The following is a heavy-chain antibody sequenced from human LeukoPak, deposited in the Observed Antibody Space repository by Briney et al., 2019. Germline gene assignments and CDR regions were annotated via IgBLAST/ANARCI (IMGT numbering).Heavy chain of an antibody. CDR2: ISSSSSYI. CDR3: AKDPRIEQWLYGMDV. V-gene: IGHV3-21*01. CDR1: GFTFSTCT. D-gene: IGHD6-19*01. Sequence: PGGSLRLSCAASGFTFSTCTMNWVRQAPGKGLEWVSSISSSSSYIYYADSVKGRFTISRDNAKNSLYLQMNSLRAEDTAVYYCAKDPRIEQWLYGMDVWGKGTTVTVSS. J-gene: IGHJ6*04.